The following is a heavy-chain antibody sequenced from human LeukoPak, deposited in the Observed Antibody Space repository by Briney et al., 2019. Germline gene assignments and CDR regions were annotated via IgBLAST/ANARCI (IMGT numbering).Heavy chain of an antibody. CDR1: GGSFSGYY. CDR2: INHSGST. D-gene: IGHD3-3*01. Sequence: SSETLSLTCAVYGGSFSGYYWSWIRQPPGKGLEWIGEINHSGSTNYNPSLKSRVTISVDTSKNQFSLKLSSVTAADTAVYYCARVDVLRFLASTQEADAFDIWGQGTMVTVSS. CDR3: ARVDVLRFLASTQEADAFDI. V-gene: IGHV4-34*01. J-gene: IGHJ3*02.